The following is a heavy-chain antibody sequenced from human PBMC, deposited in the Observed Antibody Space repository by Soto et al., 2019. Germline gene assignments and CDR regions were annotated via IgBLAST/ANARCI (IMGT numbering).Heavy chain of an antibody. Sequence: GGSLRLSCAASGFTFSSYGMHWVRQAPGKGLEWVAVIWYDGSNKYYADSVKGRFTISRDNSKNTLYLQMNSLRAEDTAVYYCATAGNFLWFGEPQGLDWGQGTLVTVSS. CDR1: GFTFSSYG. CDR2: IWYDGSNK. CDR3: ATAGNFLWFGEPQGLD. V-gene: IGHV3-33*01. J-gene: IGHJ4*02. D-gene: IGHD3-10*01.